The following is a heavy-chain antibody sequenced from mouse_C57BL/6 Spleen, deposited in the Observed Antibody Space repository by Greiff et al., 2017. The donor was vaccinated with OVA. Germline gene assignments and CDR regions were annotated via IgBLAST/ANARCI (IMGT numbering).Heavy chain of an antibody. CDR1: GYSITSGYY. D-gene: IGHD2-4*01. Sequence: VQLQQSGPGLVKPSQSLSLTCSVTGYSITSGYYWNWIRQFPGNKLEWMGYISYDGSNNYNPSLKNRISITRDTSKNQFFLKLNSVTTEDTATYYCARDRRDYGFDYWGQGTTLTVSS. CDR3: ARDRRDYGFDY. V-gene: IGHV3-6*01. CDR2: ISYDGSN. J-gene: IGHJ2*01.